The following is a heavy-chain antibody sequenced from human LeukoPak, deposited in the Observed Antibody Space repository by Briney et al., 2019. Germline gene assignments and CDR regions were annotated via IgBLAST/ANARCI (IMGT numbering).Heavy chain of an antibody. CDR2: ISAYNGNT. J-gene: IGHJ4*02. CDR3: AREGRMVVAATPDY. D-gene: IGHD2-15*01. V-gene: IGHV1-18*01. Sequence: ASVKVSCEASGYTFTSYGISWVRQAPGQGLEWMGWISAYNGNTNYAQKLQGRVTMTTDTSTSTAYMELRSLRSDETAVYYWAREGRMVVAATPDYWGQGTLVTVSS. CDR1: GYTFTSYG.